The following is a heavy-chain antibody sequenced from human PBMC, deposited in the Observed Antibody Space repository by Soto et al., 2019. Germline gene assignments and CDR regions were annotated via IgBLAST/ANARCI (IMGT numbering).Heavy chain of an antibody. V-gene: IGHV3-23*01. J-gene: IGHJ4*02. Sequence: EVQLLESGGGLVQPGGSLRLSCAASGFTFSSYAMSWVRQAPGKGLEWVSAISGSGGSTYYADSVKGRFTIARDNSKNTLYLQMNSLRAEDTAVYYCGKDLYLRPHYYFDSWGQGTLVTVSS. D-gene: IGHD4-17*01. CDR1: GFTFSSYA. CDR3: GKDLYLRPHYYFDS. CDR2: ISGSGGST.